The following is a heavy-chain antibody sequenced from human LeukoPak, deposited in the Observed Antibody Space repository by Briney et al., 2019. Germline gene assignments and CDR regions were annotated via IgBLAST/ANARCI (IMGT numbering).Heavy chain of an antibody. Sequence: ASVKVSCKASGYSFTGYFIHWVRQAPGQGLEWMGCIDPNSGDTKYAQKFQGRVSMPRDTSTRTAYMELSRLRSDDTAVYFCARSGSTGYSLDSWGQGTLVTVSS. CDR2: IDPNSGDT. J-gene: IGHJ4*02. CDR1: GYSFTGYF. V-gene: IGHV1-2*02. CDR3: ARSGSTGYSLDS. D-gene: IGHD3-22*01.